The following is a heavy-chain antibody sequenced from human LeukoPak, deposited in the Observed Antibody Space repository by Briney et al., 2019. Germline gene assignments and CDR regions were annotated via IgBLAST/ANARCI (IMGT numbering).Heavy chain of an antibody. J-gene: IGHJ4*02. D-gene: IGHD1-26*01. CDR1: GFTFSSYA. V-gene: IGHV3-30*01. Sequence: GRSLRLSCAASGFTFSSYAMHWVRQAPGKGLEWVAVISYDGSNKYYADSVMGRFTISRDNSKNTLYLQMNSLRAEDTAVYYCARDQWDLGHFDYWGQGTLVTVSS. CDR2: ISYDGSNK. CDR3: ARDQWDLGHFDY.